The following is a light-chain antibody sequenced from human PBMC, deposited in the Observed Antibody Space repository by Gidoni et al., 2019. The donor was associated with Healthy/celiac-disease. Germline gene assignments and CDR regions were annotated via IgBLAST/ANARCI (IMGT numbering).Light chain of an antibody. J-gene: IGKJ5*01. Sequence: DIQMTQSPSSRSASVGDRVTITCQASQDISNYLNWYHQKPGKAPKLLIYDASNLETGVPSRFSGSGSGTDFTFTISSLQPEDIATYYCQQYDNPITFGQGTRLEIK. CDR1: QDISNY. V-gene: IGKV1-33*01. CDR2: DAS. CDR3: QQYDNPIT.